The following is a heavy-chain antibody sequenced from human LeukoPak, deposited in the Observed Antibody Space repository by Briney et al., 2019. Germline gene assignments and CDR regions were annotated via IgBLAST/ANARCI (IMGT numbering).Heavy chain of an antibody. CDR1: GFSFSTYW. CDR3: AKGGHVDY. CDR2: IKADGRET. J-gene: IGHJ4*02. V-gene: IGHV3-7*01. Sequence: GGSLRLSCAASGFSFSTYWMTWVRQAPGKGLEWVANIKADGRETYYVDSVKGRFTISRDNAQNSLYLQLNSLRVEDTAVYYCAKGGHVDYSGPGSLVTVSS.